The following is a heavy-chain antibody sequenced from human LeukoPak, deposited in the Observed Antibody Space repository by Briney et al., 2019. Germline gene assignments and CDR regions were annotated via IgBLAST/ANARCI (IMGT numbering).Heavy chain of an antibody. CDR2: ISAYNGNT. CDR1: GYTFTSYG. J-gene: IGHJ2*01. V-gene: IGHV1-18*01. Sequence: ASVKVSCKASGYTFTSYGISWVRQAPGQGLEWMGWISAYNGNTNYAQKLQGRVTMTTDTSTSTVYMELNSLRSDDTAVYYCARMGRGDQNWYFDLWGRGTLITVSS. CDR3: ARMGRGDQNWYFDL. D-gene: IGHD4-17*01.